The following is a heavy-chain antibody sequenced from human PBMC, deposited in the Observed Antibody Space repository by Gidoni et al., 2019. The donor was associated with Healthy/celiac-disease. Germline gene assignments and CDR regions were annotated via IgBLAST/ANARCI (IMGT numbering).Heavy chain of an antibody. J-gene: IGHJ4*02. CDR1: GFTFSSYW. Sequence: EVQLVESGGGLVQPGGSLSLSCAASGFTFSSYWMSWVRQAPGKGLEWVANIKQDGSEKYYVDSVKGRFTISRDNAKNSLYLQMNSLRAEDTAVYYCARVGPRNFYYDYVWGSYRPEYYFDYWGQGTLVTVSS. CDR3: ARVGPRNFYYDYVWGSYRPEYYFDY. CDR2: IKQDGSEK. V-gene: IGHV3-7*01. D-gene: IGHD3-16*02.